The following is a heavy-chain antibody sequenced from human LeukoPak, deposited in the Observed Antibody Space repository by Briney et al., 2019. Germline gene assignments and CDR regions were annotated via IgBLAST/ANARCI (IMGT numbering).Heavy chain of an antibody. V-gene: IGHV3-53*01. Sequence: GGSLRLSCAASGFTVSSNYMSWVRQAPGKGLEWVSVIYRGGSTYYADSVKGRFSISRDNSKNMLYLQMNSLRAEDTAVYYCATYGPLTGDDHWGQGTLVTVSS. D-gene: IGHD7-27*01. J-gene: IGHJ4*02. CDR3: ATYGPLTGDDH. CDR1: GFTVSSNY. CDR2: IYRGGST.